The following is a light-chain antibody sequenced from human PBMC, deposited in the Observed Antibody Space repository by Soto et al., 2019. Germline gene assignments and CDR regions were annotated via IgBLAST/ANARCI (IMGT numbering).Light chain of an antibody. CDR1: QSVTSTY. CDR2: GAS. Sequence: DTVLTQSPGTLSLSPGERATLSCRASQSVTSTYLAWYQQKPGQAPRLLIYGASTRATGIPDRFSGGGSGTDFTLTISRLEPEDFALYYCQQYAYPPWTFGHWTKVEV. CDR3: QQYAYPPWT. J-gene: IGKJ1*01. V-gene: IGKV3-20*01.